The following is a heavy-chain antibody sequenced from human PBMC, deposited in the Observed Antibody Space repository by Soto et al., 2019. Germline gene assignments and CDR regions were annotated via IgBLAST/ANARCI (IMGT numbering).Heavy chain of an antibody. D-gene: IGHD6-13*01. Sequence: GESLKISCKGSGYSFSSHWIGWVRQMPGKGLDWMGIIYPGDSDTRYSPSFQGQVTISADKSISTAYLQWSSLKASDAAMYYCARYIAAAGTIYYYGMDVWGQGTTVTVSS. CDR1: GYSFSSHW. CDR3: ARYIAAAGTIYYYGMDV. CDR2: IYPGDSDT. V-gene: IGHV5-51*01. J-gene: IGHJ6*02.